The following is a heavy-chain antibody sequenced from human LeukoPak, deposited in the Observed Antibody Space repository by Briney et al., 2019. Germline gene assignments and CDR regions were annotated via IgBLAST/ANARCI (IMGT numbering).Heavy chain of an antibody. J-gene: IGHJ6*03. CDR1: GFTFSHSS. CDR3: ARRTMVRGVHYYYYMDV. CDR2: ISTSSSYI. Sequence: GGSLRLSCAASGFTFSHSSMNWVRQAPGKGLEWVSSISTSSSYIYYADSVKGRFTISRDNAKNSLYLQMNSLRAEDTALYHCARRTMVRGVHYYYYMDVWGKGTTVTISS. D-gene: IGHD3-10*01. V-gene: IGHV3-21*04.